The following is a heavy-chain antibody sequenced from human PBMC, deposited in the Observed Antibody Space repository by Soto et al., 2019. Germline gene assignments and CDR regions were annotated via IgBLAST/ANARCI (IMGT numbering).Heavy chain of an antibody. J-gene: IGHJ6*02. CDR1: GFTFSSYG. CDR2: IWYDGSNK. D-gene: IGHD2-15*01. V-gene: IGHV3-33*01. CDR3: ARDQSGGPENCSGGSCYSLYYGMDV. Sequence: PGGSLRLSCAASGFTFSSYGMHWVRQAPGKGLEWVAVIWYDGSNKYYADSVKGRFTISSDNSKNTLYLQMNSLRAEDTAVYYFARDQSGGPENCSGGSCYSLYYGMDVWGQGTTVTVSS.